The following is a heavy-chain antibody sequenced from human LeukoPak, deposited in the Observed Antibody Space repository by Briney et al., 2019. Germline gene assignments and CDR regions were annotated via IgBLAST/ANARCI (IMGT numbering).Heavy chain of an antibody. V-gene: IGHV1-8*01. Sequence: ASVKVSCKASGYTFTSSDINWVRQATGQGLEWMGWINPKSGRTGYAKKFQDRVSMTMNTSISTAYMEVSSLRFDDTAVYYCARGRSGLAAAGTYDHWGQGTLITVSS. CDR1: GYTFTSSD. D-gene: IGHD6-13*01. CDR2: INPKSGRT. J-gene: IGHJ4*02. CDR3: ARGRSGLAAAGTYDH.